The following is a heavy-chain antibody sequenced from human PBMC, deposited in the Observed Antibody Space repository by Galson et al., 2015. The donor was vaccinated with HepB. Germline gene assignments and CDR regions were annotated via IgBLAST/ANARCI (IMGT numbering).Heavy chain of an antibody. V-gene: IGHV3-23*01. J-gene: IGHJ4*02. D-gene: IGHD3-22*01. CDR1: GFTFSSYA. CDR3: AKSGAYYYDSSGYFVDY. Sequence: SLRLSCAASGFTFSSYAMNWVRQAPGKGLEWVTAISGNGGSTYYADSVKGRFTISRDNSKNTLYLQMNSLRAEDTAVYYCAKSGAYYYDSSGYFVDYWGQGTLVTVSS. CDR2: ISGNGGST.